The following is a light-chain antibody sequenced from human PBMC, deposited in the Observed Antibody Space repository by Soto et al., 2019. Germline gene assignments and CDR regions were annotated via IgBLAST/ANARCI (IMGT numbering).Light chain of an antibody. V-gene: IGLV7-46*01. CDR2: DTS. CDR1: TEAVTSGHY. CDR3: LLPYSDAWV. J-gene: IGLJ3*02. Sequence: QAVVTQETSMSVSPGGTAPPTVGPATEAVTSGHYPYWFQQKPGQAPRTLIYDTSNKQSWTPARFSGSLLGGKAALTLSGAQPEDEADYYCLLPYSDAWVFGGGTKLTVL.